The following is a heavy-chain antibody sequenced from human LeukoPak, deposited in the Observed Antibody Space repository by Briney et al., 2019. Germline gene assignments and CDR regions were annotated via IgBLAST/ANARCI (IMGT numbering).Heavy chain of an antibody. V-gene: IGHV1-69*13. CDR3: ARNHCSSTSCNLYYFDY. J-gene: IGHJ4*02. CDR2: IIPIFGTA. CDR1: GGTFSSYA. Sequence: SVKVSCKASGGTFSSYAISWVRQAPGQGLEWMGGIIPIFGTANYAQKFQGRVTITADESTSTAYMELSSLRSEDTAVYYCARNHCSSTSCNLYYFDYWGQGTLVTVSS. D-gene: IGHD2-2*01.